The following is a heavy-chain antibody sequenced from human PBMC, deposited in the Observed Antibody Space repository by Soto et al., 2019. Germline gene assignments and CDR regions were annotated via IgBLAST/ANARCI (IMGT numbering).Heavy chain of an antibody. CDR1: GYTFINYD. V-gene: IGHV1-8*01. D-gene: IGHD5-18*01. J-gene: IGHJ4*02. CDR3: ATETQLWLLDY. Sequence: GPVKVSCKASGYTFINYDINWVRQATGQGLEWMGWMNPNSGDTGYAQKFQGRVTMTRNTSIGTAYMELSSLKSEDTAVYYCATETQLWLLDYWGQGTLVTVSS. CDR2: MNPNSGDT.